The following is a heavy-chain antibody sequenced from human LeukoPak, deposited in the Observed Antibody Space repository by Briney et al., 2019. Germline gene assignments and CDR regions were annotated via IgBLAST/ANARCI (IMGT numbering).Heavy chain of an antibody. CDR3: ARDGCSSTSCYDYYYMDV. J-gene: IGHJ6*03. D-gene: IGHD2-2*01. CDR2: IIPILGIA. Sequence: ASVKVSCKASGGTFSSHTISWVRQAPGQGLEWMGRIIPILGIANYAQKFQGRVTITADKSTSTAYMELSSLRSEDTAVYYCARDGCSSTSCYDYYYMDVWGKGTTVTVSS. CDR1: GGTFSSHT. V-gene: IGHV1-69*04.